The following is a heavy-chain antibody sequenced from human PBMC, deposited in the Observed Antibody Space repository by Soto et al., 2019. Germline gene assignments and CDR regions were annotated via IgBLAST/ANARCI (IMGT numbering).Heavy chain of an antibody. J-gene: IGHJ6*02. Sequence: QVQLVQSGAEVKKPGASVKVSCKASGYTFTSYHINWVRQAAGQGLEWMGWMNPNSGNTGYALKFQGRVTMTRNTSISTAYIELSSLRSEDTAVYYCARRGLSSSYTFIYYYYGMDVWGQGTTVTVSS. D-gene: IGHD6-6*01. CDR3: ARRGLSSSYTFIYYYYGMDV. CDR1: GYTFTSYH. CDR2: MNPNSGNT. V-gene: IGHV1-8*01.